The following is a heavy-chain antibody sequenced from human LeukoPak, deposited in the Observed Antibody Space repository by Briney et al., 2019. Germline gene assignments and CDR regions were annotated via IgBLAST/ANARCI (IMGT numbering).Heavy chain of an antibody. V-gene: IGHV1-69*05. D-gene: IGHD3-10*01. CDR2: IIPIFGTA. Sequence: SVKVSCKASGGTFSSYAISWVRQAPGQGLEWMGRIIPIFGTANYAQKFQGRVTITTDESTSTAYMELSSLRSEDTAVYYCASAPPVMVRGVMQLYEYYFDYWGQGTLITVSS. CDR1: GGTFSSYA. J-gene: IGHJ4*02. CDR3: ASAPPVMVRGVMQLYEYYFDY.